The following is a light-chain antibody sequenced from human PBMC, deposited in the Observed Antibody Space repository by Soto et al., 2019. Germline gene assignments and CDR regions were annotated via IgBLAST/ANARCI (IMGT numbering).Light chain of an antibody. Sequence: IVVTNSPATLSVSPPERVTLSCRARQSVGSNLAWYQQTPGQAPRLHIYGASTRATGIPVRFSGSRSWKEFTPTTTSRLHPDYAANYYREQYNRYPLAFGGGTKVDIK. CDR1: QSVGSN. CDR3: EQYNRYPLA. J-gene: IGKJ4*01. V-gene: IGKV3-15*01. CDR2: GAS.